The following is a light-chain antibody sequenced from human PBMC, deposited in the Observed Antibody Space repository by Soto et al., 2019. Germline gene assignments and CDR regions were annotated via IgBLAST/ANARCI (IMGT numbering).Light chain of an antibody. J-gene: IGKJ2*01. V-gene: IGKV1-12*01. Sequence: DIQMTQSPSSVSASVGDRVTITCRASQGISNWLAWYQQKAGQAPKLLIYAASGLHSGVPSRFSGSGSGTDFTLTISSLQHEDFATCFCQQSDSFPHTFGRGTKLEI. CDR2: AAS. CDR3: QQSDSFPHT. CDR1: QGISNW.